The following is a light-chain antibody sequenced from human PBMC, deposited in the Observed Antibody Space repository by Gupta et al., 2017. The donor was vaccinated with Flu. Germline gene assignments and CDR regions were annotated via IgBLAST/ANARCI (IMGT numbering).Light chain of an antibody. CDR1: TGTGTSGHY. CDR3: LLSYGGGGSVYV. V-gene: IGLV7-43*01. Sequence: PTWATRTGTGTSGHYPNWFQQKPGQAPRTLIYGTSNKRGWTPPRCSGALLGGKAALTLAGVQPEDEAEYYYLLSYGGGGSVYVFGTGTKVTVL. J-gene: IGLJ1*01. CDR2: GTS.